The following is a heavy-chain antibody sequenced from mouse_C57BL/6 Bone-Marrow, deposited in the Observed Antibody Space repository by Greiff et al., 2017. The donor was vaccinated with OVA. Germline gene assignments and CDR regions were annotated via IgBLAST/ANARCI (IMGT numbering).Heavy chain of an antibody. D-gene: IGHD2-1*01. V-gene: IGHV10-1*01. Sequence: VQLKESGGGLVQPKGSLKLSCAASGFSFNTYAMNWVRQAPGKGLEWVARIRSKSNNYATYYADSVKDRFTISRDDSESMLYLQMNNLKTEDTAMYYCVRHQGYGKGAMDYWGQGTSVTVSS. CDR1: GFSFNTYA. CDR2: IRSKSNNYAT. J-gene: IGHJ4*01. CDR3: VRHQGYGKGAMDY.